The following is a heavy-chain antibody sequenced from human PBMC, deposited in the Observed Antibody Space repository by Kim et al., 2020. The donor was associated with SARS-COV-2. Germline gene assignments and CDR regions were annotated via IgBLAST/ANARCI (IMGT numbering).Heavy chain of an antibody. CDR3: ARDTYSRSSPDFDY. CDR2: INPNSGGT. J-gene: IGHJ4*02. Sequence: ASVKVSCKASGYTFTGYYMHWVRQAPGQGLEWMGWINPNSGGTNYAQKFQGRVTMTRDTSISTAYMELSRLRSDDTAVYYCARDTYSRSSPDFDYWGQGTLVTVSS. V-gene: IGHV1-2*02. D-gene: IGHD6-6*01. CDR1: GYTFTGYY.